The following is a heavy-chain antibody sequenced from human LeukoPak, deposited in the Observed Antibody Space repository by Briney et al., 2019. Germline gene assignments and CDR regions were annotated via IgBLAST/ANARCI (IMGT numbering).Heavy chain of an antibody. J-gene: IGHJ5*02. Sequence: SETLSLTCTVSGGSISSYYWSWVRQPPGKGLEWIGYIYYSGSTNYNPSLKSRVTISVDTSKNQFSLKLSSVTAADTAVYYCARYCSGGSCYSDWFDPWGQGTLVTVSS. V-gene: IGHV4-59*01. CDR2: IYYSGST. CDR3: ARYCSGGSCYSDWFDP. D-gene: IGHD2-15*01. CDR1: GGSISSYY.